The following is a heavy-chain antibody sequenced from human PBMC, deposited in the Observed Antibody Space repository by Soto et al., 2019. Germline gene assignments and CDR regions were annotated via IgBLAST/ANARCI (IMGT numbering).Heavy chain of an antibody. J-gene: IGHJ3*02. V-gene: IGHV1-18*01. CDR3: ARDIRYCSGGSGYFHAFAI. CDR1: GYTFTSYV. Sequence: QVQLVQSGAEVKKPGASVKVSCKASGYTFTSYVLSWVRQAPGKGLEWMGWISAYNGNTNYAQKLQGRVTMTTYTATRTAYMELRSLRSDDTAVSYCARDIRYCSGGSGYFHAFAIGGQGTMVTVSS. CDR2: ISAYNGNT. D-gene: IGHD2-15*01.